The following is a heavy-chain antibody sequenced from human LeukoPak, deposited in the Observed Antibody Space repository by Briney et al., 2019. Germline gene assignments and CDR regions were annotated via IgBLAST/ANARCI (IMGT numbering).Heavy chain of an antibody. CDR2: ISGSGGST. CDR1: GFTFSSYA. V-gene: IGHV3-23*01. Sequence: GGSLRLSCAASGFTFSSYAMSWVRQAPGKGLEWVSAISGSGGSTYYADSVKGRFTISRDNSKNTLYLQMNSLRAEDTAVYYCAKGLGTVTTYRYHQRPQGAFDIWGQGTMVTVSS. J-gene: IGHJ3*02. D-gene: IGHD4-17*01. CDR3: AKGLGTVTTYRYHQRPQGAFDI.